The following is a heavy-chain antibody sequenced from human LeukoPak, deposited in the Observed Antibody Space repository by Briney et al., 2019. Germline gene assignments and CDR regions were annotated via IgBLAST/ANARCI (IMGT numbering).Heavy chain of an antibody. D-gene: IGHD4-17*01. CDR1: GYTFTSYD. Sequence: ASVKVSCKASGYTFTSYDINWVRQAAGQGLEWVGWMSPNSGNTGYAQKFQGRVTMTRSTSINTAYMELSSLRSEDTAVYYCARNDYGGHDAFDIWGQGTVVIVSS. J-gene: IGHJ3*02. CDR3: ARNDYGGHDAFDI. CDR2: MSPNSGNT. V-gene: IGHV1-8*01.